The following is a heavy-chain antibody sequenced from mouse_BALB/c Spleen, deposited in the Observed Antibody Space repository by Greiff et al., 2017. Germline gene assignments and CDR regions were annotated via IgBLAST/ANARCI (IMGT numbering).Heavy chain of an antibody. V-gene: IGHV1-84*02. Sequence: QVQLKESGPELVKPGASVKISCKASGYTFTDYYINWVKQRPGQGLEWIGWIYPGSGNTKYNEKFKGKATLTVDTSSSTAYMQLSSLTSEDTAVYFCAREKALANWDGFDYWGQGTTLTVSS. CDR3: AREKALANWDGFDY. J-gene: IGHJ2*01. CDR2: IYPGSGNT. CDR1: GYTFTDYY. D-gene: IGHD4-1*01.